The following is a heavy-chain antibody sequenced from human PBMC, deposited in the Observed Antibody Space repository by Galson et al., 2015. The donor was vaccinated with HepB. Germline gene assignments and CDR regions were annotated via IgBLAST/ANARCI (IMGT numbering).Heavy chain of an antibody. V-gene: IGHV3-21*01. CDR3: ARAFDSSGWYSLGWFDP. J-gene: IGHJ5*02. CDR1: GFTFSSYS. CDR2: ISSSSSYI. Sequence: SLRLSCAASGFTFSSYSMNWVRQARGKGLEWVSSISSSSSYIYYADSVKGRFTISRDNAKNSLYLQMNSLRAEDTAVYYCARAFDSSGWYSLGWFDPWGQGTLVTVSS. D-gene: IGHD6-19*01.